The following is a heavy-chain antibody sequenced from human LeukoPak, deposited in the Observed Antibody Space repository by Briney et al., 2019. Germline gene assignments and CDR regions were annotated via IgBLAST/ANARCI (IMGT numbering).Heavy chain of an antibody. J-gene: IGHJ4*02. V-gene: IGHV4-31*03. CDR1: GGSISSGGYY. D-gene: IGHD2-21*02. Sequence: SSQTLSLTCTVSGGSISSGGYYWSWIRQHPGKGLEWIGYIYYSGNTYYNPSLKSRVTISVDTSKNQFSLKLSSVPDADTAVYYCARAALCGGDCSYSDYWGQGTLVTVSA. CDR3: ARAALCGGDCSYSDY. CDR2: IYYSGNT.